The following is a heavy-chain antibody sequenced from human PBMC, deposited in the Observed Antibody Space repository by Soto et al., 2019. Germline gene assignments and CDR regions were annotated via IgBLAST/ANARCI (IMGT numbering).Heavy chain of an antibody. CDR1: GDSVTSNSAA. J-gene: IGHJ4*02. CDR2: TYYRSKWYN. V-gene: IGHV6-1*01. CDR3: ARAGLEPDPYYFDY. Sequence: SPALSLTCAISGDSVTSNSAACNWIRQSPLRGLEWLGRTYYRSKWYNDYAVSVKSRITINPDTSKNQFSLQLNSVTPEDTAVYYCARAGLEPDPYYFDYWGQGTLVTVSS. D-gene: IGHD1-1*01.